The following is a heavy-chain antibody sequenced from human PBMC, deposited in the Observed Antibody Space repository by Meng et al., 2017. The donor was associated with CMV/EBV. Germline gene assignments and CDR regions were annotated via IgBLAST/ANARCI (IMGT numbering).Heavy chain of an antibody. CDR2: IYSGGST. CDR1: GFTFSSNW. CDR3: ARLWFGELSRFDP. D-gene: IGHD3-10*01. Sequence: GGSLRLSCAASGFTFSSNWMSWVRQAPGKGLEWVSVIYSGGSTYSADSVKGRFTISRDNSKNTLYLQMNSLRAEDTAVYYYARLWFGELSRFDPWGQGTLVTVSS. V-gene: IGHV3-66*02. J-gene: IGHJ5*02.